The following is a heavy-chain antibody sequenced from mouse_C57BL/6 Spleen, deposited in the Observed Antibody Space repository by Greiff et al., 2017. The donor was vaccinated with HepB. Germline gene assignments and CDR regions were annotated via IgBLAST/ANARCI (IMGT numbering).Heavy chain of an antibody. CDR1: GYTFTSYW. V-gene: IGHV1-5*01. CDR2: IYPGNSDT. Sequence: VQLQQSGTVLARPGASVKMSCKTSGYTFTSYWMHWVKQRPGQGLEWIGAIYPGNSDTSYNQKFKGKAKLTAVTSSSTAYMELSSLTNEDSAVYYGTRVTAVVAKAMDYWGQGTSVTVSS. J-gene: IGHJ4*01. CDR3: TRVTAVVAKAMDY. D-gene: IGHD1-1*01.